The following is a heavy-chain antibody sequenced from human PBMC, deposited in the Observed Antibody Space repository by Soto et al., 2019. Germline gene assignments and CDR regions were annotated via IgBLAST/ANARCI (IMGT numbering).Heavy chain of an antibody. CDR3: ARVSVDVPE. D-gene: IGHD5-12*01. V-gene: IGHV1-2*02. CDR2: IDPKSGGT. Sequence: PLVQSGGEVKKPGASVRVSCKTSGPTFIAYYIHWVRQAPGQGLEWMGWIDPKSGGTTYEQKFLGRVTMTRDTSINTAYMDLNRLTSDDTAVYYCARVSVDVPEWGQGTLITVSS. CDR1: GPTFIAYY. J-gene: IGHJ4*02.